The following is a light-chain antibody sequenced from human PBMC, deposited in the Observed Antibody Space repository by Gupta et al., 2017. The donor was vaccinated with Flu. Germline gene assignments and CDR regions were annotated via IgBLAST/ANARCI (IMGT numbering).Light chain of an antibody. CDR3: QSYDSSLSGPVV. J-gene: IGLJ2*01. V-gene: IGLV1-40*01. Sequence: QSVLTQPPSVSGAPGQRVTISCTGSSSNIGAGYDVHWYQQLPGTAPKLLLYGNSNRPSGVPDRFSGSKSGTSASLAITGLQAEEEADYYCQSYDSSLSGPVVFGGGTKLTVL. CDR1: SSNIGAGYD. CDR2: GNS.